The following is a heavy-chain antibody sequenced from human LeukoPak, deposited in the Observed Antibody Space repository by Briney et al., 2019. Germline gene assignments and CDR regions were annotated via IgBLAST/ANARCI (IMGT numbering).Heavy chain of an antibody. J-gene: IGHJ6*03. CDR1: GDSISTYY. Sequence: PSETLSLTCTVSGDSISTYYWSWIRQPPGKGLEWIGYIYYSGSTNYNPSLKSRVTISVDASKNQFSLKLSSVTAADTAVYYCARARPHYYYMDVWGKGTTVTISS. V-gene: IGHV4-59*01. CDR2: IYYSGST. CDR3: ARARPHYYYMDV.